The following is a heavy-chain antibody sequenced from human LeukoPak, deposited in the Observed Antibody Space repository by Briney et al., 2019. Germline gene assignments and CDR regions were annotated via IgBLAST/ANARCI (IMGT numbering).Heavy chain of an antibody. CDR1: GGSISSSSYY. CDR3: ARDTWSYLSRAFDI. D-gene: IGHD3-16*02. J-gene: IGHJ3*02. Sequence: SETLSLTCTVSGGSISSSSYYWGWIRQPPGKGLEWIGSIYYSGSTYYNPSLKSRVTISVDTFKNQFSLKLSSVTAADTAVYYCARDTWSYLSRAFDIWGQGTMVTVSS. CDR2: IYYSGST. V-gene: IGHV4-39*02.